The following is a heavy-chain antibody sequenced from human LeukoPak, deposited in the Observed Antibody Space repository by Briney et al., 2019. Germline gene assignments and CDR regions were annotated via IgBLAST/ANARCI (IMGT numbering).Heavy chain of an antibody. CDR3: ARARPRYSSSWTFFDY. D-gene: IGHD6-13*01. J-gene: IGHJ4*02. Sequence: ASVKVSRKASGYTFTSYGISWVRQAPGQGLEWMGWISAYNGNTNYAQKLQGRVTMTTDTSTSTAYMELRSLRSDDTAVYYCARARPRYSSSWTFFDYWGQGTLVTVSS. V-gene: IGHV1-18*01. CDR1: GYTFTSYG. CDR2: ISAYNGNT.